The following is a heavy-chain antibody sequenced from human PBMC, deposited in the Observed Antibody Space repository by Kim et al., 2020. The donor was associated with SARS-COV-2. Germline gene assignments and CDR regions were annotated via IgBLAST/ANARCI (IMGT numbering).Heavy chain of an antibody. V-gene: IGHV3-30-3*01. CDR1: GFTFSSYA. CDR2: ISYDGSNK. Sequence: GGSLRLSCAASGFTFSSYAMHWVRQAPGKGLEWVAVISYDGSNKYYADSVKGRFTISRDNSKNTLYLQMNSLRAEDTAVYYCARDPGYGMDVWGQGTTVT. J-gene: IGHJ6*02. CDR3: ARDPGYGMDV.